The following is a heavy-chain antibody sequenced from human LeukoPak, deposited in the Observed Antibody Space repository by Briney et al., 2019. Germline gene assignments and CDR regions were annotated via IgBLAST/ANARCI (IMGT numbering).Heavy chain of an antibody. CDR1: GFTFSSFD. CDR2: IGTASDT. Sequence: GGSLRLSCTASGFTFSSFDMHWVRQPTGQGLEWVSTIGTASDTYYPGSVEGRFTLSRDNAKNSLYLQMNSLTAGDTAVYYCARGPPRGRYYYMDVWGKGTTVTVSS. CDR3: ARGPPRGRYYYMDV. V-gene: IGHV3-13*01. J-gene: IGHJ6*03. D-gene: IGHD1-1*01.